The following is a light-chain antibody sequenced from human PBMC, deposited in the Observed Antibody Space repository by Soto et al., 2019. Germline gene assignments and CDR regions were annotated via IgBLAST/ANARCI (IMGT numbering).Light chain of an antibody. V-gene: IGLV2-8*01. J-gene: IGLJ1*01. CDR3: SSYVGSNNYV. CDR1: SSDVGRYNY. Sequence: QSALTQPPSASGSPGQSVTISCIGTSSDVGRYNYVSWYQHHPGKPPKLIIYEVTKRPSGVPDRFSGSKSANTASLTVSGLQADDEADYYCSSYVGSNNYVFGTGTKLTVL. CDR2: EVT.